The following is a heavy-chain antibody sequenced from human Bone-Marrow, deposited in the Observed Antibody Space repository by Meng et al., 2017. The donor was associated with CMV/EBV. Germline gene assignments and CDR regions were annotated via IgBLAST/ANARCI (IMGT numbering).Heavy chain of an antibody. Sequence: GASLKISSKCSGYSFTSYRIGWVRQMPGKGLEWMGIINPSASDTRYRQYFQGKVTISADKSISTAYLQWSSLRASDTAMYYCARSVIISPSDYWGQGTLVTVSS. J-gene: IGHJ4*02. CDR2: INPSASDT. V-gene: IGHV5-51*01. CDR1: GYSFTSYR. CDR3: ARSVIISPSDY. D-gene: IGHD3-10*01.